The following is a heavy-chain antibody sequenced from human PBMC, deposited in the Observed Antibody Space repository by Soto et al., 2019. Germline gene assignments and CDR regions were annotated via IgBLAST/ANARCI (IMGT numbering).Heavy chain of an antibody. V-gene: IGHV1-46*03. Sequence: QVQLVQPGAEVKKPGASVKFSCKASGYIFTNFYIHWVRQAPGQGLEWIGIINPNGGSTNYAQNFQGRVTMTRDTSTSTVYMDLSSLRSEDTAVYYCTRGLASGDYWGRNPDHRLL. D-gene: IGHD6-6*01. CDR2: INPNGGST. CDR3: TRGLASGDY. J-gene: IGHJ4*01. CDR1: GYIFTNFY.